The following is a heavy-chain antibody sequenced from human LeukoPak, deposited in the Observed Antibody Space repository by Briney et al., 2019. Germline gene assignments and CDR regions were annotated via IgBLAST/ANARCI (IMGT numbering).Heavy chain of an antibody. Sequence: QPGGSLRPSCAASGFTFDDYAMHWVRQAPGKGLEWVSGISWNSRRIGYADSVKGRFTISRDNAKNSLFLQLNSLRTEDTALYYCAKDVGYSFAGFDYWGLGALVTVSS. CDR3: AKDVGYSFAGFDY. J-gene: IGHJ4*02. V-gene: IGHV3-9*01. D-gene: IGHD5-18*01. CDR1: GFTFDDYA. CDR2: ISWNSRRI.